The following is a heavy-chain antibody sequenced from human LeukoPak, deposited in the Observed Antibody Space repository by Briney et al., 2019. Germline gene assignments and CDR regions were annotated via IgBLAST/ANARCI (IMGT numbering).Heavy chain of an antibody. CDR2: ISYDGSNK. Sequence: GGSLRLSCAASGFTFSSYGMHWVRQAPGKGLEWVAVISYDGSNKYYADSVKGRSTISRDNSKNTLYLQMNSLRAEDTAVYYCAKDGQHYDRKPYYFDYWGQGTLVTVSS. J-gene: IGHJ4*02. D-gene: IGHD3-22*01. CDR3: AKDGQHYDRKPYYFDY. V-gene: IGHV3-30*18. CDR1: GFTFSSYG.